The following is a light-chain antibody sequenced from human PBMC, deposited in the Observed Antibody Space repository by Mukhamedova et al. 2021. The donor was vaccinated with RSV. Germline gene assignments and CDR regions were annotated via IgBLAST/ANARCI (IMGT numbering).Light chain of an antibody. J-gene: IGKJ1*01. CDR3: QQYNNWLTWT. CDR2: GAS. CDR1: QSVSSN. V-gene: IGKV3-15*01. Sequence: GERATLSCRASQSVSSNLAWYQQKPGQAPRLLIYGASTRATGIPARFSGSGSETEFTLTISSMQSEDFAVYYCQQYNNWLTWTFG.